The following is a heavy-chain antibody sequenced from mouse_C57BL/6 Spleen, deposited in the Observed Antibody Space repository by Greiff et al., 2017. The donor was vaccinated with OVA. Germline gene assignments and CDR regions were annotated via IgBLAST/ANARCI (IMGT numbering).Heavy chain of an antibody. J-gene: IGHJ3*01. CDR2: IYPGDGDT. V-gene: IGHV1-82*01. D-gene: IGHD2-4*01. CDR1: GYAFSSSW. Sequence: QVQLQQSGPELVKPGASVKISCKASGYAFSSSWMNWVKQRPGKGLEWIGRIYPGDGDTNYNGKFKGKATLTADKSSSTAYMQLSSLTAEDSAVYFCARSTYYDYDEAYWGQGTLVTVSA. CDR3: ARSTYYDYDEAY.